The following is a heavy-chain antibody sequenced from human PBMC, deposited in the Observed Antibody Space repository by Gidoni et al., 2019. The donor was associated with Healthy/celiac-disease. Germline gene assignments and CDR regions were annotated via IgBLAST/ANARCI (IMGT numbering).Heavy chain of an antibody. Sequence: TYYTPSLKSRVTISVDTSKNQFSLKLSSVTAADTAVYYCARQRFRSSWYDAFDIWGQGTMVTVSS. CDR2: T. V-gene: IGHV4-39*01. J-gene: IGHJ3*02. D-gene: IGHD6-13*01. CDR3: ARQRFRSSWYDAFDI.